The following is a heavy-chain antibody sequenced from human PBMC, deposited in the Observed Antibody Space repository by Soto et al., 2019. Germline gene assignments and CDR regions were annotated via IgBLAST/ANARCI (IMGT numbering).Heavy chain of an antibody. CDR1: GYSFTHYW. Sequence: EVQLVQSGAEMKKAGESLKISCKGSGYSFTHYWIGWVRQMPGKGLEWMGIIYPGDSDTRYSPSFQGQVTISADKSISTAYLQLNSLKASDTAIYYCARHLGSWFSNYFDYWGQGTLVTVSS. J-gene: IGHJ4*02. V-gene: IGHV5-51*01. CDR2: IYPGDSDT. D-gene: IGHD3-10*01. CDR3: ARHLGSWFSNYFDY.